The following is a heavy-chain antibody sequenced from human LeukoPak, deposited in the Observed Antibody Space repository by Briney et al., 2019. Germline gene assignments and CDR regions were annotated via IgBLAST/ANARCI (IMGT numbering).Heavy chain of an antibody. CDR1: GGTFSSYA. CDR2: IIPIFGTA. Sequence: AASVKVSCKASGGTFSSYAISWVRQAPGQGLEWMGGIIPIFGTANYAQEFQGRVTITADESTSTAYMELSSLRSEDTAVYYCARVGRDYYDSSGYSFYDAFDIWGQGTMVTVSS. CDR3: ARVGRDYYDSSGYSFYDAFDI. V-gene: IGHV1-69*13. J-gene: IGHJ3*02. D-gene: IGHD3-22*01.